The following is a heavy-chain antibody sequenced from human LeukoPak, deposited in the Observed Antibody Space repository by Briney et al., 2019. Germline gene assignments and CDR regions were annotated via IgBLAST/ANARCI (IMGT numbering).Heavy chain of an antibody. Sequence: GGSLRLYCAASGFTFSGHYMDWVRQAPGKGLEWVGRARDKANSYTTEYAASVKGRFTISRDDSKNSLYLQMNSLKTEDTAVYYCARVIRGSASCFDCWGQGTLVTVSS. CDR1: GFTFSGHY. V-gene: IGHV3-72*01. CDR2: ARDKANSYTT. D-gene: IGHD2-15*01. CDR3: ARVIRGSASCFDC. J-gene: IGHJ4*02.